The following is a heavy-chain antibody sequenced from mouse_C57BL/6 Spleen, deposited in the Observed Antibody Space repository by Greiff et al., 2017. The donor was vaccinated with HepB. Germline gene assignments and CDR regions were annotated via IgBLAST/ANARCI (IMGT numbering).Heavy chain of an antibody. CDR1: GYSITSGYY. CDR3: ANNYAPY. V-gene: IGHV3-6*01. Sequence: DVQLVESGPGLVKPSQSLSLTCSVTGYSITSGYYWNWIRQFPGNKLEWMGYISYDGSNNYNPSLKNRISITRDTSKNQFFLKLNSVTTEDTATYYCANNYAPYWGQGTSVTVSS. J-gene: IGHJ4*01. CDR2: ISYDGSN. D-gene: IGHD1-3*01.